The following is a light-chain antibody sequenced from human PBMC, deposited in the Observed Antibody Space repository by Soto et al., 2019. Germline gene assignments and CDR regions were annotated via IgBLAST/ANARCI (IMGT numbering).Light chain of an antibody. V-gene: IGLV1-47*01. CDR2: RNN. J-gene: IGLJ1*01. CDR1: SSNIGSNY. Sequence: QSVLTQPPSASGTPGQRVTISCSGSSSNIGSNYVYWYQQLPGTAPKLLIYRNNQRPSGVPDRFSGSKSGTSASLAISGLRSEDEADYYCAAWDDSLSGSYVFGTGTKL. CDR3: AAWDDSLSGSYV.